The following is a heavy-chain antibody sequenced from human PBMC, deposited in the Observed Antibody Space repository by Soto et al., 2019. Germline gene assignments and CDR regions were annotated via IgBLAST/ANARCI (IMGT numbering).Heavy chain of an antibody. CDR3: ARHNPPWLVTRGIPYYYYYYMDV. CDR2: IYYSGST. Sequence: SETLSLTCTVSGGSISSSSYYWGWIRQPPGKGLEWIGSIYYSGSTYYNPSLKSRVTISVDTSKNQFSLKLSSVTAADTAVYYCARHNPPWLVTRGIPYYYYYYMDVWGKGTTVTVSS. D-gene: IGHD6-19*01. J-gene: IGHJ6*03. V-gene: IGHV4-39*01. CDR1: GGSISSSSYY.